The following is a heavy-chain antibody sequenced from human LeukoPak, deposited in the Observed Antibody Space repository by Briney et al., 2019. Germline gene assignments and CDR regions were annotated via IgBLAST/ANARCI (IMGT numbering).Heavy chain of an antibody. V-gene: IGHV3-30*02. CDR2: IRYDGSNK. CDR1: GFTFSTYG. Sequence: GGSLRLSCAASGFTFSTYGMHWVRQAPGKGLEWVAFIRYDGSNKHYADPVKGRFTISRDNSKNSLYLQMNSLRAEDTAVYYCAKDMLRLQLTDYWGQGTLVTVSS. CDR3: AKDMLRLQLTDY. D-gene: IGHD5-24*01. J-gene: IGHJ4*02.